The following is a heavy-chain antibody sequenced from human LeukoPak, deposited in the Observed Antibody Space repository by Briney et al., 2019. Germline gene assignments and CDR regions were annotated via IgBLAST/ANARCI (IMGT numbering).Heavy chain of an antibody. J-gene: IGHJ4*02. V-gene: IGHV3-21*01. CDR1: GFTFSSNS. CDR3: ARDSYSSDPFDY. Sequence: GGSLRLSCLASGFTFSSNSMNWVRQAPGKGLEWVSFISSSNYIHYAESLKGRFTISRDNAKNSLYLQMNSLRAEDTAVYYCARDSYSSDPFDYWGQGTLVTVSS. D-gene: IGHD6-19*01. CDR2: ISSSNYI.